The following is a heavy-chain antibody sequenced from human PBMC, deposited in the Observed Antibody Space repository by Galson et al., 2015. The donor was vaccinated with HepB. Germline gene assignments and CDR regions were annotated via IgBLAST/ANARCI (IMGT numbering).Heavy chain of an antibody. CDR3: ARDRPYYYESSGYYAPY. CDR2: IVPIIGVP. CDR1: GDTFHRYT. J-gene: IGHJ4*02. V-gene: IGHV1-69*10. D-gene: IGHD3-22*01. Sequence: SVKVSCKASGDTFHRYTVNWVRQAPGQGLEWMGGIVPIIGVPHYAQKFQGRVTITADKSTNTDYMELSGLRSDDTAVYYCARDRPYYYESSGYYAPYWGQGTLVTVSS.